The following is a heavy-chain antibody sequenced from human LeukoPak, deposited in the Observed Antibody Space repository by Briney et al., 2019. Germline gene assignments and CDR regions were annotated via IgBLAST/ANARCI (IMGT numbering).Heavy chain of an antibody. CDR1: GGSISSYY. CDR3: ARDSGGAGYSYGTFDY. D-gene: IGHD5-18*01. CDR2: IYYSGST. Sequence: PSETLSLTCTVSGGSISSYYWSWIRQPPGKGLEWIGYIYYSGSTNYNPSLKSRVTISVDTSKNQFSLKLSSVTAADTAVYYCARDSGGAGYSYGTFDYWGQGTLVTVSS. V-gene: IGHV4-59*01. J-gene: IGHJ4*02.